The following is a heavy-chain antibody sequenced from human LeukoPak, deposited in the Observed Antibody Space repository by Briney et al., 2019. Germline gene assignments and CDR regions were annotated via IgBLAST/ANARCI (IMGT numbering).Heavy chain of an antibody. V-gene: IGHV1-2*02. CDR1: GYTFTGYY. D-gene: IGHD1-26*01. J-gene: IGHJ4*02. CDR2: INPNSGGT. Sequence: ASVKVSCKASGYTFTGYYMHWVRQAPGQGLEWMGWINPNSGGTNYAQKFQGRVTMTTDTSTSTAYMELRSLRSDDTAMYYCARGIAGAIWLLAYWGQGTLVTVSS. CDR3: ARGIAGAIWLLAY.